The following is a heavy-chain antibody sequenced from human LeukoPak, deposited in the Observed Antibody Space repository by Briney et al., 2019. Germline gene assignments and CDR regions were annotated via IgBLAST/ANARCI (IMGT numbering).Heavy chain of an antibody. J-gene: IGHJ6*02. CDR1: GFTFTTYW. Sequence: GGSLRLSWAASGFTFTTYWMHWVRQAPGKGLVWVSRIDSDGIGTSYADSVKGRFTISRDNAKNTLYLQMNSLRAEDTAVYYCARGRYHGMDVWGQGTTVTVS. CDR3: ARGRYHGMDV. D-gene: IGHD3-9*01. V-gene: IGHV3-74*01. CDR2: IDSDGIGT.